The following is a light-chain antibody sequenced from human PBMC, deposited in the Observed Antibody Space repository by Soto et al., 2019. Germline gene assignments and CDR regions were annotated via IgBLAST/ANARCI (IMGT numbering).Light chain of an antibody. CDR1: QGTSSW. CDR3: QQYNSYSWT. Sequence: DIQMTQSPSTVSASVGDRVTITCRASQGTSSWFALYQQKPAKAPKLLIYKASSLESGVPSRFSGSGSGTEFTITISSLQTDYFTTYYCQQYNSYSWTFGQGTKVEIK. V-gene: IGKV1-5*03. J-gene: IGKJ1*01. CDR2: KAS.